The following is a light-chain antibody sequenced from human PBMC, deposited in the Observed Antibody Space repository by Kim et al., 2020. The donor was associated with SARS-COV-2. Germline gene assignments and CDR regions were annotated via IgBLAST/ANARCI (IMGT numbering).Light chain of an antibody. V-gene: IGLV10-54*04. Sequence: QTATLTCTGNNNNVGNQGAASLQQHQAHPPKLLSYRNNNRPSGISERFSASRSGDTASLTITGLQPEDETDYYCSAWDSSLNVWVFGGGTQLTVL. CDR3: SAWDSSLNVWV. CDR2: RNN. CDR1: NNNVGNQG. J-gene: IGLJ3*02.